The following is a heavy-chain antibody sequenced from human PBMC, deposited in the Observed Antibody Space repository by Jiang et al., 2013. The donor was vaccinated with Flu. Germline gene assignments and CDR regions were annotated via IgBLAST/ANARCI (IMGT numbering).Heavy chain of an antibody. D-gene: IGHD6-13*01. CDR1: GGSFSGYY. Sequence: LLKPSETLSLTCAVYGGSFSGYYWSWIRQPPGKGLEWIGEINHSGSTNYNPSLKSRVTISVDTSKNQFSLKLSSVTAADTAVYYCARAMMEAAGTGYYFDYWGQGTLVTVSS. CDR2: INHSGST. J-gene: IGHJ4*02. V-gene: IGHV4-34*01. CDR3: ARAMMEAAGTGYYFDY.